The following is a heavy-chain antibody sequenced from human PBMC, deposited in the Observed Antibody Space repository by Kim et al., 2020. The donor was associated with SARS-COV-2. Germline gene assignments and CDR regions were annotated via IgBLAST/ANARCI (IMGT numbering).Heavy chain of an antibody. CDR1: GFTFSSYG. CDR3: ARDPEDLITMVRGVITRGYFDY. J-gene: IGHJ4*02. CDR2: ISYDGSNK. D-gene: IGHD3-10*01. V-gene: IGHV3-33*05. Sequence: GGSLRLSCAASGFTFSSYGMHWVRQAPGKGLEWVAVISYDGSNKYYADSVKGRFTISRDNSKNTLYLQMNSLRAEDTAVYYCARDPEDLITMVRGVITRGYFDYWGQGTLVTVSS.